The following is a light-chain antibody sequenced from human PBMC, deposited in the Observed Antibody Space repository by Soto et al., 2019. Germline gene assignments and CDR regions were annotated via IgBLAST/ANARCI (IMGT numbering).Light chain of an antibody. Sequence: DIQMTQSPSTLSGSVGDRVTISCRASQTISSWLAWYQQKPGKAPKLLIYKASTLKSGVPSSFSGSGSGTEFTLTISSLQPDDFATYYCQHYNSYSEAVGQGTKVEI. V-gene: IGKV1-5*03. CDR1: QTISSW. CDR3: QHYNSYSEA. J-gene: IGKJ1*01. CDR2: KAS.